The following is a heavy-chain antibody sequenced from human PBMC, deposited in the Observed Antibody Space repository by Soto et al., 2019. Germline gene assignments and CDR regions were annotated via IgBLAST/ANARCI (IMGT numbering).Heavy chain of an antibody. V-gene: IGHV1-3*01. CDR1: GYTFTSYA. D-gene: IGHD2-2*01. CDR2: INAGNGNT. CDR3: AREVPVVMSNCFDP. J-gene: IGHJ5*02. Sequence: QVQLVQSGAEVKEPGASVKVSCTASGYTFTSYAMHWVRQAPGQRLEWMGWINAGNGNTKYSQSFQGRVTITRDTSANTAYMELSSLRSEDTAVYYCAREVPVVMSNCFDPWGQGTLVTVSS.